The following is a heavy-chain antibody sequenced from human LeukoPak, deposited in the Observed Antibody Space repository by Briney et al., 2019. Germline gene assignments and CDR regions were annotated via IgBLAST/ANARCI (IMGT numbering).Heavy chain of an antibody. D-gene: IGHD3-3*01. V-gene: IGHV4-34*01. J-gene: IGHJ5*02. Sequence: PSETLSLTCAVYGGSFSGYYWSWIRQPPGKGLEWIGEINHSGSTNYNPSLKSRVTISVDTSKNQFSLKLSSVTAADTAVYYCARGPVTIFGVVIIPHDWFDPWGQGTLVTVSS. CDR1: GGSFSGYY. CDR2: INHSGST. CDR3: ARGPVTIFGVVIIPHDWFDP.